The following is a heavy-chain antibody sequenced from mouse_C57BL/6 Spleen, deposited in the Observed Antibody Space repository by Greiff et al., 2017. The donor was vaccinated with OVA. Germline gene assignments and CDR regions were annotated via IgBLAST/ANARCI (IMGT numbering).Heavy chain of an antibody. CDR1: GYAFTNYL. CDR2: INPGSGGT. V-gene: IGHV1-54*01. D-gene: IGHD2-5*01. J-gene: IGHJ3*01. CDR3: ARRGGSNYEGSWFAY. Sequence: VQLQESGAELVRPGTSVKVSCKASGYAFTNYLIEWVKQRPGQGLEWIGVINPGSGGTNYNEKFKGKATLTADKSSSTAYMQLSSLTSEDSAVYFCARRGGSNYEGSWFAYWGQGTLVTVSA.